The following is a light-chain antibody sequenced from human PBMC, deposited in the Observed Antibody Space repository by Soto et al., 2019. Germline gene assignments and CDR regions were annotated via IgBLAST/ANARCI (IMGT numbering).Light chain of an antibody. CDR1: ESISSW. CDR2: KAS. Sequence: DIQMTQSPSTLSASVGDGVTITCRASESISSWLAWYQQKPGKAPKLLIYKASNLESGVPSRFSGSGSGTEFTLTISSLQPDDFVTYYCQQYNTYPWTFGQGTKVEIK. CDR3: QQYNTYPWT. J-gene: IGKJ1*01. V-gene: IGKV1-5*03.